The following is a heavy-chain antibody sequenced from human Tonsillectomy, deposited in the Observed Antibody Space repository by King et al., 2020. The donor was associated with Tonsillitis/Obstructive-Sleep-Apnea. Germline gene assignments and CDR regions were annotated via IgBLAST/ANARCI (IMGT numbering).Heavy chain of an antibody. CDR3: ARIEEDYYGMDV. Sequence: TLKESGPVLVKPTETLTLTCTVSGFSLSNARMGVSWIRQPPGKALEWLAHIFSNDEISYSTSLKSRLTISKDTSKSQVVLTMTNMDPVDTATYYCARIEEDYYGMDVWGQGTTVTVSS. CDR1: GFSLSNARMG. CDR2: IFSNDEI. V-gene: IGHV2-26*01. J-gene: IGHJ6*02.